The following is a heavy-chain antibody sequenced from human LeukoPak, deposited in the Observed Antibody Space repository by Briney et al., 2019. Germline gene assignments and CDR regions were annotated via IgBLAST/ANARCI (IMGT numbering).Heavy chain of an antibody. J-gene: IGHJ4*02. V-gene: IGHV3-11*06. Sequence: GGSLRLSCAASGFTFSDYYMSWIRQAPGKGLEWVSYISGSSSYTNYADSVKGRLTISRDNAENSLFLQMNSLRAEDTAVYYCASRRSGYENYWGQGTLVTVSS. CDR2: ISGSSSYT. CDR1: GFTFSDYY. CDR3: ASRRSGYENY. D-gene: IGHD5-12*01.